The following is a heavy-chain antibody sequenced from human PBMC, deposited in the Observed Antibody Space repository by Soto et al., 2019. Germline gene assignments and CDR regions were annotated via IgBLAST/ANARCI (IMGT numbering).Heavy chain of an antibody. D-gene: IGHD2-15*01. Sequence: QVPLVESGGGVVQPGRSLRLSCAASGFSFSSYGMHWVRQAPGKGLEWVAVISYDGSNKYYADSVKGRFTISRDNSKSSLYLQMNSLRAEDTAMYYSAEALPAVVADEGYFDYWGQGTLVTVSS. CDR2: ISYDGSNK. CDR3: AEALPAVVADEGYFDY. CDR1: GFSFSSYG. V-gene: IGHV3-30*18. J-gene: IGHJ4*02.